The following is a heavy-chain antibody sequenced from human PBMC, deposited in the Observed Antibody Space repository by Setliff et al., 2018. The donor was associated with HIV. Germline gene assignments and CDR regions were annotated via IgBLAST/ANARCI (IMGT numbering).Heavy chain of an antibody. Sequence: ASVKVSCKASGYSFTGYYIHWVRQAPGQGLEWMGWINPNTGGTNCAQRFQGRVTMTRDTSISTVYMELNSLRSDDTAVYFCARDAACPQGICYTGYFDLWGRGTLVTVSS. D-gene: IGHD2-8*01. CDR3: ARDAACPQGICYTGYFDL. CDR2: INPNTGGT. V-gene: IGHV1-2*02. J-gene: IGHJ2*01. CDR1: GYSFTGYY.